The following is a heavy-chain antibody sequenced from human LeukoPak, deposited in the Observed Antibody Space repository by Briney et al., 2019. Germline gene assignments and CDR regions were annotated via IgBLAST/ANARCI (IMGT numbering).Heavy chain of an antibody. Sequence: GGSLRLSCVGSGLSFSNYEVNWVRQAPGKGLEWVAYISETGRTIHYADSVKSRFTISRDNAKNSVYLQMNSLRAEDTGAYCCGLSEADKRNFDYWGQGTLVTVSS. D-gene: IGHD3-9*01. CDR1: GLSFSNYE. V-gene: IGHV3-48*03. CDR2: ISETGRTI. J-gene: IGHJ4*02. CDR3: GLSEADKRNFDY.